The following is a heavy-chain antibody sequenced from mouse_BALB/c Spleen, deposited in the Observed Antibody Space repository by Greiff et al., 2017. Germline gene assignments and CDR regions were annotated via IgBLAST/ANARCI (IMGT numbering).Heavy chain of an antibody. CDR2: INPSTGYT. V-gene: IGHV1-7*01. J-gene: IGHJ2*01. Sequence: VQLQQSGAELAKPGASVKMSCKASGYTFTSYWMHWVKQRPGQGLDWIGYINPSTGYTEYNQKFKDKATLTADKASSTAYMQLSSLTSEDSAVYYCARWVLREYYFDYWGQGTTLTVSS. CDR3: ARWVLREYYFDY. D-gene: IGHD2-3*01. CDR1: GYTFTSYW.